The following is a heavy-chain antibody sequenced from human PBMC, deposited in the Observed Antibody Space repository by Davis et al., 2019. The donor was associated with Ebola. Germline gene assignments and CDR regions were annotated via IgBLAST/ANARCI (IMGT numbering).Heavy chain of an antibody. D-gene: IGHD1-26*01. CDR2: TYYSGST. CDR1: GGSISSYY. CDR3: ARVGATTGIDY. J-gene: IGHJ4*02. V-gene: IGHV4-59*01. Sequence: SETLSLTCTASGGSISSYYWTWIRQPPGKGLEWIGYTYYSGSTNYNPSLKSRVTISVDTSKNQFSLKLCSVTAADTAVYYCARVGATTGIDYWGQGTLVTVSS.